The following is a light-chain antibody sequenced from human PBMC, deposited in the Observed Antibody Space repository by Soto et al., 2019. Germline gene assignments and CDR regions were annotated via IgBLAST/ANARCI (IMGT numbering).Light chain of an antibody. Sequence: QSALTQPPSASGSPGQSVTISCTGTNSDVGVYDFVSWYQQHPGKAPKLMIYEVNKRPSGVPNRFSGTKSGNTASLTVSGLQAEDEASYYCSSFAGSNNVLFGGGTKLTVL. CDR1: NSDVGVYDF. CDR2: EVN. V-gene: IGLV2-8*01. J-gene: IGLJ3*02. CDR3: SSFAGSNNVL.